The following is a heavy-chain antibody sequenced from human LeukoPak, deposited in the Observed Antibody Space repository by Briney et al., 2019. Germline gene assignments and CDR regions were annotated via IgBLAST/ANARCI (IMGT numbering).Heavy chain of an antibody. J-gene: IGHJ4*02. CDR1: GFTFSSYS. CDR3: ARSDSSGWYFDY. V-gene: IGHV3-21*01. D-gene: IGHD6-19*01. CDR2: ISSSSSYI. Sequence: GGSLRLSCAASGFTFSSYSMNWVRQAPGKGLEWVSSISSSSSYIYYADSVKGRSTISRDNAKNSLYLQMNSLRAEDTAVYYCARSDSSGWYFDYWGQGTLVTVSS.